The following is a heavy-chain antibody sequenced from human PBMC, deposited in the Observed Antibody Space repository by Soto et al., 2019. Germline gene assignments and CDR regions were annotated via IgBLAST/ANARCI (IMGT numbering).Heavy chain of an antibody. CDR2: MNPNSGNT. D-gene: IGHD3-3*01. CDR1: GYTFTSYD. V-gene: IGHV1-8*01. J-gene: IGHJ4*02. Sequence: QVQRVQSGAEVKKPGASVKVSCKASGYTFTSYDINWVRQATGQGLEWMGWMNPNSGNTGYAQKFQGRVTMTRNTSISTAYMELSSLRSEDTAVYYCARASAVLRFLEWLLPDFDYWGQGTLVTVSS. CDR3: ARASAVLRFLEWLLPDFDY.